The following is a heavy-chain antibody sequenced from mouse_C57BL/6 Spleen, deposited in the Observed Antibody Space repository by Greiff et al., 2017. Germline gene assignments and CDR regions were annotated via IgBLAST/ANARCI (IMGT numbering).Heavy chain of an antibody. CDR2: INYDGSST. D-gene: IGHD2-1*01. CDR3: DRVYGNYIYWYFDV. V-gene: IGHV5-16*01. J-gene: IGHJ1*03. CDR1: GFTFSDYY. Sequence: EVKLVESEGGLVQPGSSMKFSCTASGFTFSDYYMAWVRQVPEKGLEWVANINYDGSSTYYLDSLKSRYIISRDNAKNILYLQMSSLKSEDTATYCCDRVYGNYIYWYFDVWGTGTTVTVSS.